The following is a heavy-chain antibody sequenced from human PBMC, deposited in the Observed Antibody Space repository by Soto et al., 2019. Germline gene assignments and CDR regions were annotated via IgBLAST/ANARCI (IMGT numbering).Heavy chain of an antibody. CDR2: ISSSGRTI. J-gene: IGHJ4*02. V-gene: IGHV3-11*01. CDR1: GFSFSDYY. CDR3: ARDGPYSNSWSDFDF. Sequence: QVQLVESGGGLVKPGGSLRLACAASGFSFSDYYMSWIRQAPGKGLEWVSYISSSGRTINSADSVKGRFTISRDNAKNSLYLQMNSLRAEDTAMYYCARDGPYSNSWSDFDFWGQGTLVTVSS. D-gene: IGHD6-13*01.